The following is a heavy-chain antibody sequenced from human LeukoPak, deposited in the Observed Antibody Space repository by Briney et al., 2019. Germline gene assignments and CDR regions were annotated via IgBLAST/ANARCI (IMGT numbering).Heavy chain of an antibody. J-gene: IGHJ5*02. V-gene: IGHV3-66*01. CDR3: AREQWFDP. CDR1: GFTVSSNY. Sequence: GGSLRLSCAASGFTVSSNYMSWVRQAPGKGLEWVSVIYSSGSTYYADSVKGRFTISRDTYKNTLYLQMNILRVEDTAVYFCAREQWFDPWGQGTLVTVSS. CDR2: IYSSGST.